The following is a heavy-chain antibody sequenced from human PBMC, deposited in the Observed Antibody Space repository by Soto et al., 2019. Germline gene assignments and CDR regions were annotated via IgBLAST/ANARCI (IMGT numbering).Heavy chain of an antibody. CDR2: ISAGGDT. CDR1: GFTFYAYA. CDR3: AKPGPVTARIRFDY. J-gene: IGHJ4*02. Sequence: EVQLLESGGGAAQPGGSLRLSCAGSGFTFYAYAMSWVRQAPGKGLEWVSGISAGGDTKYIESVKGRFNISRHNSRNTLYLKMNSLTPDDTAVYYCAKPGPVTARIRFDYWGQGALGTVSS. V-gene: IGHV3-23*02. D-gene: IGHD2-21*02.